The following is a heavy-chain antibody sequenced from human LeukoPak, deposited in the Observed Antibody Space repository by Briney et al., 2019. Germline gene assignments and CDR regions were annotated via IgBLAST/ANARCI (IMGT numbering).Heavy chain of an antibody. V-gene: IGHV1-46*01. CDR1: GYTFTSYY. CDR3: ARENLTTVTHYYYYMDV. CDR2: INPSGGST. Sequence: ASVKVSCKASGYTFTSYYMHWVRQAPGQGLEWMGIINPSGGSTSYAQKFQGRVTMTRDTSTSTVYMELSSLRSEDTAVYYCARENLTTVTHYYYYMDVWGKGTTVTVSS. D-gene: IGHD4-11*01. J-gene: IGHJ6*03.